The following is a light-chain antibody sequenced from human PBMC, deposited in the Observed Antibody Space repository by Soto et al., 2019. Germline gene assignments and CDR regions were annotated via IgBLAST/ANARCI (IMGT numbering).Light chain of an antibody. Sequence: QPVLTQPPSVSGAPRQRVTISCTGSSPNIGAGYDVHWYQQLPGTAPKLLIYGNSNRPSGVPDRFSGSKSGASASLAITGLQAEDEADYYCQSYDISLTTWVFGGGTKLTVL. CDR2: GNS. J-gene: IGLJ3*02. CDR3: QSYDISLTTWV. V-gene: IGLV1-40*01. CDR1: SPNIGAGYD.